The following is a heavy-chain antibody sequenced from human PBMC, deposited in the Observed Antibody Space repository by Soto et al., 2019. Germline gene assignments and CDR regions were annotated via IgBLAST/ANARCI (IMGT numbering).Heavy chain of an antibody. Sequence: QVQLVQSGAEVKKPGSSVKVSCKASGGTFSSYAISWVRQAPGQGLEWMGGIIPIFGTANYAQKFQGRVTITADESTSTAYMKLSSLRSEDTAVYYCARVGYCISTSCYSDYYYYGMDVWGQGTTVTVSS. CDR1: GGTFSSYA. D-gene: IGHD2-2*01. J-gene: IGHJ6*02. CDR3: ARVGYCISTSCYSDYYYYGMDV. CDR2: IIPIFGTA. V-gene: IGHV1-69*12.